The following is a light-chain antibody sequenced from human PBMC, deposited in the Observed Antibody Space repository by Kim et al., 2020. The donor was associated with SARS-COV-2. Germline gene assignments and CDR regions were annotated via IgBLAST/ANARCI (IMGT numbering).Light chain of an antibody. CDR1: SGGFASNY. V-gene: IGLV6-57*04. Sequence: NFMLTQPHSVSESPGKTVTISCTRSSGGFASNYVQWYQQRPGSAPTTVIYEDNQRPSGVPDRFSGSIDSSSNSASLTISGLKTEDEADYYCQSYDSSNWVFGGGTQLTVL. CDR2: EDN. CDR3: QSYDSSNWV. J-gene: IGLJ3*02.